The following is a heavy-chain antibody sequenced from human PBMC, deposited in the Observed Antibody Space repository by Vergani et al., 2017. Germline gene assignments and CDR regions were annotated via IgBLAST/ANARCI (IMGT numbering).Heavy chain of an antibody. CDR2: IDHTGRP. J-gene: IGHJ6*03. V-gene: IGHV4-34*01. CDR3: ARVNTETNGHRYYYYYMDV. CDR1: GGSFTSYH. Sequence: QVQLQQWGGGLLKPSETLSLTCVVNGGSFTSYHWTWIRQSPGEGLEWVGDIDHTGRPDYNPSLKSRLTMSVDKSRNQFSLTLNSVTDTDTAIYFCARVNTETNGHRYYYYYMDVWGQGTAVTVS. D-gene: IGHD4-11*01.